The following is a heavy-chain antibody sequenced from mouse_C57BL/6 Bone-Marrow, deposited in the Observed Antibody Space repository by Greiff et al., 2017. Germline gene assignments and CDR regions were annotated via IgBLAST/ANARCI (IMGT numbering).Heavy chain of an antibody. CDR2: IHPNSGST. CDR3: ARGGAYYSNPTWFAY. J-gene: IGHJ3*01. V-gene: IGHV1-64*01. Sequence: QVQLKQPGAELVKPGASVKLSCKASGYTFTGYWMHWVKQRPGQGLAWIGMIHPNSGSTNYTAKFQSKATLTVAQSSSTAYMQLSSLTSEDCAVYYCARGGAYYSNPTWFAYWGQGTLVTVSA. D-gene: IGHD2-5*01. CDR1: GYTFTGYW.